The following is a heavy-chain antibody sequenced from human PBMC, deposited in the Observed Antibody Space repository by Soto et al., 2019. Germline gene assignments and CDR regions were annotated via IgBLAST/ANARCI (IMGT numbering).Heavy chain of an antibody. J-gene: IGHJ4*02. CDR2: ISGSGGST. CDR3: AGGGYQDACSL. CDR1: GFTFSIYA. V-gene: IGHV3-23*01. D-gene: IGHD3-16*01. Sequence: GGSLRLSCAASGFTFSIYAMTWVRQAPGKGLEWVSVISGSGGSTYYADSVKGRFTISRDNSKNTLYLQMNSLRVEDTAVYYCAGGGYQDACSLWGQGTLVTVSS.